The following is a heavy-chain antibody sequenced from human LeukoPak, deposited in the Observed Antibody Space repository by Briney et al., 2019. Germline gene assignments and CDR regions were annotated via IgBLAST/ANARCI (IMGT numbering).Heavy chain of an antibody. D-gene: IGHD4-23*01. V-gene: IGHV3-74*01. J-gene: IGHJ4*02. CDR3: AREIHGGNTGVFDY. Sequence: GGSLRLSCAASGFTFSNYWMHWVRQAPGKGLVWVSRIDSDGSSTNYADSVKGRFTISRDNAKNTLYLQMNSLRVEDTAVYYCAREIHGGNTGVFDYWGQGTLVTVSS. CDR2: IDSDGSST. CDR1: GFTFSNYW.